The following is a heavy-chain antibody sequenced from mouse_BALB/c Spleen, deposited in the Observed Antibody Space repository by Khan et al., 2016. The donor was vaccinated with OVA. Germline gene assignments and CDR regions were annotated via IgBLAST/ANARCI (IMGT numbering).Heavy chain of an antibody. V-gene: IGHV1S29*02. CDR3: ANGNYVDY. Sequence: VQLKESGPELVKPGASVKISCKASGYTFTDYIMHWVKQSHGESLEWIGYIYPYNGDSGYNQKFKSKATLTVDNSSSTAYMELRSLTSEDSAVYFCANGNYVDYWGQGTTLTVSS. CDR1: GYTFTDYI. D-gene: IGHD2-1*01. CDR2: IYPYNGDS. J-gene: IGHJ2*01.